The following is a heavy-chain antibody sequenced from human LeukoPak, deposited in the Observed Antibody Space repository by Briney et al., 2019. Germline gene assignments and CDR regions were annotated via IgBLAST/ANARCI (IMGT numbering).Heavy chain of an antibody. D-gene: IGHD6-13*01. CDR1: GGSISSYY. V-gene: IGHV4-59*01. Sequence: LETLSLTCTVSGGSISSYYWSWIRQPPGKGLEWIGYIYYSGGTNYNPSLKSRVTISVDTSKNQFSLKLSSVTAADTAVYYCARGVMTGYSSSWHFDYWGQGTLVTVSS. CDR2: IYYSGGT. J-gene: IGHJ4*02. CDR3: ARGVMTGYSSSWHFDY.